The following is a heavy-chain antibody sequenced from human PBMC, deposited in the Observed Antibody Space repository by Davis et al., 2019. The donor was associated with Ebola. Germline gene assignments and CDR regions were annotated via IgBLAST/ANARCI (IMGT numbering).Heavy chain of an antibody. CDR2: IYPGDSDT. V-gene: IGHV5-51*01. J-gene: IGHJ3*02. D-gene: IGHD3-22*01. CDR3: ARTLSSGYRDRFDI. Sequence: GESLKISCKGSGYSFTSYWIVWVRQMPGKGLEWVGIIYPGDSDTRYSPSFQGQVTISGDKSISTAYLQWSSLKASDTAMYYCARTLSSGYRDRFDIWGQGTMVTVSS. CDR1: GYSFTSYW.